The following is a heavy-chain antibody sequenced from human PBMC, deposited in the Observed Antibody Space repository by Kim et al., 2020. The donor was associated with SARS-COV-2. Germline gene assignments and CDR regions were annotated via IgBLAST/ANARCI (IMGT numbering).Heavy chain of an antibody. D-gene: IGHD2-15*01. J-gene: IGHJ4*01. CDR3: ARGDGIVWPAPFFDF. CDR2: IYSAGNT. V-gene: IGHV4-4*09. Sequence: SETLSLTCSVSGGSINNYYWSWIRQPPGKGLEWIGYIYSAGNTNYNSSLKSRVTMSVDTSKNLFSLRLTSVTAADTAVYYCARGDGIVWPAPFFDFWG. CDR1: GGSINNYY.